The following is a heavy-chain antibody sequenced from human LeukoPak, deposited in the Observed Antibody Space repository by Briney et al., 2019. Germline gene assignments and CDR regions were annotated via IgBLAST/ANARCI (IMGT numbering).Heavy chain of an antibody. CDR1: GFTFSSYG. V-gene: IGHV3-30*18. D-gene: IGHD6-13*01. Sequence: PGRSLRLSCAASGFTFSSYGMHWVRQAPGKGLEWVAVVSYDGSNKYYADSVKGRFTISRDNSKNTLYLQMNSLRAEDTAVYYCAKGVVRWQQLVPVEEGFDYWAQGTLVTVSS. CDR3: AKGVVRWQQLVPVEEGFDY. CDR2: VSYDGSNK. J-gene: IGHJ4*02.